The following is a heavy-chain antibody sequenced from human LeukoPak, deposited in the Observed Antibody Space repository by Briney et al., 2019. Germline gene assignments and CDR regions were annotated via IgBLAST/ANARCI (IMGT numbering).Heavy chain of an antibody. CDR3: AHRSGSSSWYNSVFDY. D-gene: IGHD6-13*01. Sequence: SGPTLVNPTQTLTLTCTFSGFSLSTSGVGVGWIRQPPGKALEWLALIYWDDDKRYSPYQKSRLTITKDTSKNQVVLTMTNMDPVDTATYYCAHRSGSSSWYNSVFDYWGQGTLVTVSS. V-gene: IGHV2-5*02. J-gene: IGHJ4*02. CDR1: GFSLSTSGVG. CDR2: IYWDDDK.